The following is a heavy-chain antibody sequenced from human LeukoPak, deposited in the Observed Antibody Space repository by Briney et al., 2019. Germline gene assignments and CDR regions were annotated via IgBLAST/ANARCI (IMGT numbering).Heavy chain of an antibody. J-gene: IGHJ3*02. Sequence: ASVKVSCKASGYSFTNYGIRWVRQAPGQGLEWMGWISPYNGNANYAQNFQARVTLTTDTSTNTAYMDLRNLRSDDTAVYYCAGDMKRWLVDAFDIWGQGTMVTVSS. V-gene: IGHV1-18*04. CDR2: ISPYNGNA. D-gene: IGHD6-19*01. CDR1: GYSFTNYG. CDR3: AGDMKRWLVDAFDI.